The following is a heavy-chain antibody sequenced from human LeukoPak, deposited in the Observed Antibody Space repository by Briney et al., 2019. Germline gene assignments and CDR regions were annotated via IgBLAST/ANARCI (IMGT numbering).Heavy chain of an antibody. CDR2: INPNSGGT. Sequence: GASVKVSCKASGYTFTGYYMHWVRQAPGQGLEWMGWINPNSGGTNYAQKFQGRVTMTRDTSISTAYMELSRLRSDDTAVYYCARARGYSYGLTSLTAQYYMDVWGKGTTVTVSS. CDR1: GYTFTGYY. V-gene: IGHV1-2*02. D-gene: IGHD5-18*01. CDR3: ARARGYSYGLTSLTAQYYMDV. J-gene: IGHJ6*03.